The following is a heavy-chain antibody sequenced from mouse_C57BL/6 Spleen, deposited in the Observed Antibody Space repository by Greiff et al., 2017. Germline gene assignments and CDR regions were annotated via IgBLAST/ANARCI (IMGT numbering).Heavy chain of an antibody. V-gene: IGHV1-18*01. CDR3: ARAMVTTGFAY. CDR1: GYTFTDYN. Sequence: EVKLLESGPELVKPGASVKIPCKASGYTFTDYNMDWVKQSHGKSLEWIGDINPNNGGTIYNQKFKGKATLTVDKSSSTAYMELRSLTSEDTAVYYCARAMVTTGFAYWGQGTLVTVSA. CDR2: INPNNGGT. J-gene: IGHJ3*01. D-gene: IGHD2-2*01.